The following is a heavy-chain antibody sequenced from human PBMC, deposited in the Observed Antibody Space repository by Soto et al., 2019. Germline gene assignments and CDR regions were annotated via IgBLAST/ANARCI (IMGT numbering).Heavy chain of an antibody. V-gene: IGHV4-39*01. CDR2: CYYSENT. D-gene: IGHD2-2*01. CDR3: ARLGGHCSSSSCFGFYVMDV. J-gene: IGHJ6*02. Sequence: PSETLSRXCAVSGVSITSSSYSWGWVRQPPGKGLEWIATCYYSENTHYNPSLKSRVTISVDTSKNHFSLILTSVDAADTAVYYCARLGGHCSSSSCFGFYVMDVWGQGTTVTVSS. CDR1: GVSITSSSYS.